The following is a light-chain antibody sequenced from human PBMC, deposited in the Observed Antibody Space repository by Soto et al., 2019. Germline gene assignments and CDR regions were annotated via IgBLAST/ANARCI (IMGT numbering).Light chain of an antibody. CDR2: YDN. CDR1: SSNSGGNS. Sequence: QSVVTQPPSLSAAPGQKVTITCSGSSSNSGGNSVSWHQQLPGTGPKLLIYYDNKRPSGIPDRFSGSKSGTSATLGITGFQTGDEADYYCGSWDSSLSAYVFGTGTKVTVL. V-gene: IGLV1-51*01. CDR3: GSWDSSLSAYV. J-gene: IGLJ1*01.